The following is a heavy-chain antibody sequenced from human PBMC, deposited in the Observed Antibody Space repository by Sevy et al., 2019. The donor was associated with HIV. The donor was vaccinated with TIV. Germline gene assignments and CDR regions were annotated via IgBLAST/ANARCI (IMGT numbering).Heavy chain of an antibody. CDR2: IYHSGST. V-gene: IGHV4-38-2*01. CDR3: ARVSIVLMVYANINWFDP. J-gene: IGHJ5*02. CDR1: GYSISSGYY. Sequence: SETLSLTCAVSGYSISSGYYWGWIRQPPGKGLEWIGSIYHSGSTYYNSSLKSRVTISVDTSKNQFSLKLSSVTAADTAVYYCARVSIVLMVYANINWFDPWGQGTLVTVSS. D-gene: IGHD2-8*01.